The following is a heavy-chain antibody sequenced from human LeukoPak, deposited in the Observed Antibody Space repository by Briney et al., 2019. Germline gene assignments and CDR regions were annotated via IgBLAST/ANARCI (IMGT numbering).Heavy chain of an antibody. Sequence: SETLSLTCAVSGYSISTGYYWGWIRQPPGKGLEWIGNIWHSGGNYYNPSLKSRVTISLDTSKNQFSLRLTSVTAADTAVDYCARDPSSTGYYWGQGILVIVSS. CDR2: IWHSGGN. D-gene: IGHD4-17*01. CDR1: GYSISTGYY. CDR3: ARDPSSTGYY. J-gene: IGHJ4*02. V-gene: IGHV4-38-2*02.